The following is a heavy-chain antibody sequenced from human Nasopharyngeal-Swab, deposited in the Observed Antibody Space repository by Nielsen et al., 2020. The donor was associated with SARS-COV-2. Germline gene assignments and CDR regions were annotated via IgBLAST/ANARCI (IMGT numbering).Heavy chain of an antibody. Sequence: SGPTLVKPTQTLTLTCTFSGFSLTTRGVGVAWIRQPPGKALEWLAFIFWDDDKRYSPSLKSRLTITKDTSKNQVVLTMTNMDPVDTATYYCARNTRIAAAGTGWFDPWGQGTLVTVSS. J-gene: IGHJ5*02. V-gene: IGHV2-5*02. CDR2: IFWDDDK. CDR1: GFSLTTRGVG. D-gene: IGHD6-13*01. CDR3: ARNTRIAAAGTGWFDP.